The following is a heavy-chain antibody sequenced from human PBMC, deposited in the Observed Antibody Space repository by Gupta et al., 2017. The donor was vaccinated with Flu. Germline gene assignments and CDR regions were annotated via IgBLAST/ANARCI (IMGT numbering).Heavy chain of an antibody. CDR1: GFTFNNFF. D-gene: IGHD2-21*01. CDR2: IDQDGSSM. Sequence: EVHLVESGGGLVQPGGSLRLSWAASGFTFNNFFMGWVRQAPGKGLEWVADIDQDGSSMYYVDSVKGRFTISRDNAKDSVYLEMNNLRDEDTGVYYCTRELWPGDYWGQGTLVTVSS. J-gene: IGHJ4*02. CDR3: TRELWPGDY. V-gene: IGHV3-7*01.